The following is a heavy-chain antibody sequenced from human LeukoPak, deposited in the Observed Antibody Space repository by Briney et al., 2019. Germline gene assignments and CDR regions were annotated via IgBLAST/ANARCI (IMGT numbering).Heavy chain of an antibody. CDR2: IKQDGSEK. V-gene: IGHV3-7*04. CDR3: ARVGRFLEWSGYYYYYYMDV. D-gene: IGHD3-3*01. Sequence: GGSRRLSCAASGFTFSSYWMSWVRQAPGKGLEWVANIKQDGSEKYYVDSVKGRFTISRDNAKNSLYLQMNSLRAEDTAVYYCARVGRFLEWSGYYYYYYMDVWGKGTTVTVSS. CDR1: GFTFSSYW. J-gene: IGHJ6*03.